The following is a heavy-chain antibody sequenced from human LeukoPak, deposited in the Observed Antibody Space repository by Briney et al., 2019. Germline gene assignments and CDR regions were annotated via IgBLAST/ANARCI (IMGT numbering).Heavy chain of an antibody. CDR1: GFTFTSYW. D-gene: IGHD3-9*01. J-gene: IGHJ6*02. Sequence: PGGSLRLSCAASGFTFTSYWMTWVRQAPGKGLEWVANINQDGGGRYYVDSVKGRFTISRDNAKNSPYLQMNSLRAEDTAVYYCARELYYDILTGSYYGMDVWGQGTTVTVSS. CDR2: INQDGGGR. V-gene: IGHV3-7*01. CDR3: ARELYYDILTGSYYGMDV.